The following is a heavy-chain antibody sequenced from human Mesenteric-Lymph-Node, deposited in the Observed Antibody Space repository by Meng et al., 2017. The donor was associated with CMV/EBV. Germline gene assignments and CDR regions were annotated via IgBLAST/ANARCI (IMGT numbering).Heavy chain of an antibody. J-gene: IGHJ5*02. CDR1: GGSISSGDYY. D-gene: IGHD3-10*01. CDR2: IYYSGDT. V-gene: IGHV4-30-4*08. Sequence: SETLSLTCTVSGGSISSGDYYWSWIRQPPGKGLEWIGYIYYSGDTYYNPSLESRVTISVDTSNNQFSLRLSSVTAADTAVYYCARDTMVRGVMGSWFDPWGQGTLVTVSS. CDR3: ARDTMVRGVMGSWFDP.